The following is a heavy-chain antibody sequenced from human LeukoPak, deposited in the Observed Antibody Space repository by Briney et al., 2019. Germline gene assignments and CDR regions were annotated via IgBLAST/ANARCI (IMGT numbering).Heavy chain of an antibody. V-gene: IGHV3-21*01. CDR1: GFTFSSYS. J-gene: IGHJ3*02. CDR2: IGSSSSYI. D-gene: IGHD1-1*01. CDR3: ARDRAGGTYDAFDI. Sequence: PGGSLRLSCAASGFTFSSYSMNWVRQAPGKGLEWVSSIGSSSSYIYYADSVKGRFTISRDNAKNSLYLQMSSLRAEDTAVYYCARDRAGGTYDAFDIWGQGTMVTVSS.